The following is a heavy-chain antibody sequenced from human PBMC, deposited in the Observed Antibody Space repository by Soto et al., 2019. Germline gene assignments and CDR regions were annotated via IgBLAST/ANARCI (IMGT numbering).Heavy chain of an antibody. CDR3: ARVDSSAVTFDY. CDR2: IYHSGST. D-gene: IGHD3-22*01. Sequence: SETLSLTCAVSGGSISSGGYSWSWIRQPPGKGLEWIGYIYHSGSTYYNPSLKSRVTISVDTSKNQFSLKLSSVTAADTAIYYCARVDSSAVTFDYWGQGTLVTISS. V-gene: IGHV4-30-2*01. J-gene: IGHJ4*02. CDR1: GGSISSGGYS.